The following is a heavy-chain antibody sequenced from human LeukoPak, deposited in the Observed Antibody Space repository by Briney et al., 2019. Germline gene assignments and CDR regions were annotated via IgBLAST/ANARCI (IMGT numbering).Heavy chain of an antibody. CDR1: GGSISSYY. CDR3: ARAPGYSSGWYSIWFDP. D-gene: IGHD6-19*01. Sequence: PLETLSLTCTVSGGSISSYYWSWIRQPPGKGLEWIGYIYYSGSTNYNPSLKSRVTISVDTSKNQFSLKLSSVTAADTAVYYCARAPGYSSGWYSIWFDPWGQGTLVTVSS. V-gene: IGHV4-59*01. J-gene: IGHJ5*02. CDR2: IYYSGST.